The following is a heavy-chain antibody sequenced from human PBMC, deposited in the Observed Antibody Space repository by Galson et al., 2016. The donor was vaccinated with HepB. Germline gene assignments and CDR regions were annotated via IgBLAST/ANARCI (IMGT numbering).Heavy chain of an antibody. CDR3: ARDSLGKSSGYHRLDF. V-gene: IGHV3-23*01. D-gene: IGHD6-19*01. CDR2: ITVGDSAK. CDR1: GFTFISHA. Sequence: SLRLSCATSGFTFISHAMSWVRQAPGKGLEWVSSITVGDSAKHHADSVKGRFTISRDNFRNILYLQMNSLTVDDTGVYYCARDSLGKSSGYHRLDFWGQGTLVTVSS. J-gene: IGHJ4*02.